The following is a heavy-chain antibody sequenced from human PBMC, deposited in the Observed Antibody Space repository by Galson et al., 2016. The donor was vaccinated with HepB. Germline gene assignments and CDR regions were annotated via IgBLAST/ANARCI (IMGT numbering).Heavy chain of an antibody. CDR3: ARHSLEYRDGWNYEYDSPRWGWFDP. D-gene: IGHD5-24*01. CDR2: IYFSGST. J-gene: IGHJ5*02. Sequence: ATLFLTCTVSGDSIHSNDYYWGWIRQPPGKGLEWTGSIYFSGSTYYNPSLKSRVTISLDTSTNQLSLKLSSVTAADTTIYYCARHSLEYRDGWNYEYDSPRWGWFDPWGQGSLVTVSS. V-gene: IGHV4-39*01. CDR1: GDSIHSNDYY.